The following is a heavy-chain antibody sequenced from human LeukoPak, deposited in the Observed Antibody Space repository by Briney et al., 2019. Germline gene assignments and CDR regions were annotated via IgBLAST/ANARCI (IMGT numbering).Heavy chain of an antibody. Sequence: SETLSHTCTVSGGSISDYYWSWIRQPPGKGLEWIGYIYYSGTTNYNPSLKSRVTMSVETSKNQFSLKLSSVTAADTAFYYCARTPRGGYSGYNCDSWGQGTLVTVSS. CDR3: ARTPRGGYSGYNCDS. CDR1: GGSISDYY. J-gene: IGHJ4*02. CDR2: IYYSGTT. V-gene: IGHV4-59*01. D-gene: IGHD5-12*01.